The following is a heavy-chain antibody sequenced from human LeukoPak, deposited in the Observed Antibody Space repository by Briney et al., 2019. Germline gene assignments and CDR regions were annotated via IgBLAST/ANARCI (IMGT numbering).Heavy chain of an antibody. D-gene: IGHD5-18*01. V-gene: IGHV3-7*03. CDR3: ARDRGYSTFDI. J-gene: IGHJ3*02. CDR2: MNQDGTEK. CDR1: GFTFSTYW. Sequence: PGGSLRLSCAASGFTFSTYWMNWVRQAPGNGLEWVANMNQDGTEKNYVDSVKGRFTISRDNAKNSLYVQMNSLRAEDTAVYYCARDRGYSTFDIWGQGTMVTVSS.